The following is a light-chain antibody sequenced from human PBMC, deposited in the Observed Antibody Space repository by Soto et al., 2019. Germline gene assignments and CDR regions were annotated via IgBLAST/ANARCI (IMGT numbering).Light chain of an antibody. CDR3: QQYSASPFT. CDR1: QSISYTSNNKTY. J-gene: IGKJ3*01. CDR2: WAS. Sequence: DIVMTQFPGSLALSLGERAIINCKSSQSISYTSNNKTYLAWFQQRPSQPPKLIIYWASIRESGVPGRFSGSGSGTEFTLTISSLQAEDVALYYCQQYSASPFTFGPGTKVEI. V-gene: IGKV4-1*01.